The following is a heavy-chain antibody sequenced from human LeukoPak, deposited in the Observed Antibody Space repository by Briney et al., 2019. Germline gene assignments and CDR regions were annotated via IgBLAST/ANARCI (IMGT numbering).Heavy chain of an antibody. Sequence: ASVKVSCKASGYTFTNYYMHWVRQAPGQGLEWMGRINPSGGSANYAQKFQGRVTMTRDTSTSTVYMELSRLRSDDTAVYYCAREAPTSWWGQGTLVTVSS. CDR2: INPSGGSA. J-gene: IGHJ4*02. V-gene: IGHV1-46*01. CDR3: AREAPTSW. CDR1: GYTFTNYY.